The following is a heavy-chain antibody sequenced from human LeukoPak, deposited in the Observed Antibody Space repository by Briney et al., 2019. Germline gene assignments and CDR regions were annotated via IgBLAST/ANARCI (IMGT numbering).Heavy chain of an antibody. V-gene: IGHV4-59*01. J-gene: IGHJ4*02. D-gene: IGHD3-16*01. CDR1: GGSISSYY. CDR3: ARVQFGSGRNFDY. Sequence: SETLSLTRTVSGGSISSYYWSWLRQPPGKGLEWIGYIYYSGSTNYNPSLKSRVTISVDTSKNQFSLKLSSVTAADTAVYYCARVQFGSGRNFDYWGQGTLVTVSS. CDR2: IYYSGST.